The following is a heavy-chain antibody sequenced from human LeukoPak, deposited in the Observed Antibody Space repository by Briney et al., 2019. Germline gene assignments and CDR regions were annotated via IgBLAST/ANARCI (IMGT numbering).Heavy chain of an antibody. J-gene: IGHJ3*02. CDR3: AREGEHYYGSGSYGFGAFDI. CDR1: GFTFSSYA. CDR2: ISYDGSNK. D-gene: IGHD3-10*01. Sequence: GGSLRLSCAASGFTFSSYAMHWVRQPPGKGLEWVAVISYDGSNKYYADSVKGRFTISRDNSKNTLYLQMNSLRAEDTAVYYCAREGEHYYGSGSYGFGAFDIWGQGTMVTVSS. V-gene: IGHV3-30*04.